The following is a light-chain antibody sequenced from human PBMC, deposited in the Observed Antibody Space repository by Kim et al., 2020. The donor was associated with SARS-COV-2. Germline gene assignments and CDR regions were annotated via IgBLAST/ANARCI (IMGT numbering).Light chain of an antibody. V-gene: IGKV3-11*01. CDR2: DAS. CDR1: QSGASY. Sequence: SLSLGERATLSCRASQSGASYLAWYQQRPGQAPTLLIYDASTRATAIPARFSGSGSGTDFTLTISSVGPEDFAVYYCQQRSSRPYTFGQGTKLEI. CDR3: QQRSSRPYT. J-gene: IGKJ2*01.